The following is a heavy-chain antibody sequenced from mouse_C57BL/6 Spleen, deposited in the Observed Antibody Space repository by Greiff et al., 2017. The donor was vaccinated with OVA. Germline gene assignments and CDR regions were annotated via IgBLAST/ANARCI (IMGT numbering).Heavy chain of an antibody. J-gene: IGHJ3*01. CDR2: IDPSDSYT. D-gene: IGHD1-2*01. CDR1: GYTFTSYW. CDR3: ARPDYYGALFSY. Sequence: QVQLQQPGAELVMPGASVKLSCKASGYTFTSYWMHWVKQRPGQGLEWIGEIDPSDSYTNYNQKFKGKSTLTVDKSSSTAYMQLSSLTSEDSAVYYCARPDYYGALFSYWGQGTLVTVSA. V-gene: IGHV1-69*01.